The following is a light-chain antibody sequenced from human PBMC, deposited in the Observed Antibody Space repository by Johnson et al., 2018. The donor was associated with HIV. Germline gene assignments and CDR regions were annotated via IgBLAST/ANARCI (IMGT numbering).Light chain of an antibody. Sequence: QSILTQPPSVSAAPRQKVTISCSGSSSNIGNNYVSWYQQLPGTAPKLLISNNSKRPSGIPDRFSGSKSGTSATLGITGLQTGDEADYYCGTWDSSLRVGFFGTGTKVTVL. J-gene: IGLJ1*01. V-gene: IGLV1-51*01. CDR3: GTWDSSLRVGF. CDR1: SSNIGNNY. CDR2: NNS.